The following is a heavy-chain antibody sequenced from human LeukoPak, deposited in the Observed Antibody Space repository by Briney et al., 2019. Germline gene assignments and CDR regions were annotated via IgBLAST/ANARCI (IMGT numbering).Heavy chain of an antibody. CDR1: GGSISTYY. D-gene: IGHD4-11*01. CDR3: ARRTAVNYYYMDV. Sequence: SETLSLTCTVSGGSISTYYWTWIRQPPGKRLEWIGYIYASGGTNYNPSLTSRVTMSIDTSKNQFSLKLSSVTAADTAVYYCARRTAVNYYYMDVWGQGTTVTVSS. J-gene: IGHJ6*03. CDR2: IYASGGT. V-gene: IGHV4-4*09.